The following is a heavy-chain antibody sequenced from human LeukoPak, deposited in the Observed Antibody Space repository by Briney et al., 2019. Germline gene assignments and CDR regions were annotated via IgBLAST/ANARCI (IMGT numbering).Heavy chain of an antibody. V-gene: IGHV3-30*04. D-gene: IGHD3-10*01. CDR3: ATLPHITMVRGVVIGYYYYMDV. J-gene: IGHJ6*03. CDR2: ISYDGSNK. CDR1: GFTFSSYA. Sequence: GRSLRLSCAASGFTFSSYAMHWVRQAPGKGLEWVAVISYDGSNKYYADSVKGRFTISRDNSKNTLYLQMNSLRAEDTAVYYCATLPHITMVRGVVIGYYYYMDVWGKGTTVTVSS.